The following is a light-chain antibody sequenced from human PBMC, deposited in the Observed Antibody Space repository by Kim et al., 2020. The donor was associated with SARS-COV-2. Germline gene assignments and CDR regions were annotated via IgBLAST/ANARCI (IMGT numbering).Light chain of an antibody. CDR2: KAS. CDR1: QSISSW. J-gene: IGKJ1*01. V-gene: IGKV1-5*03. CDR3: QQYNSYSPT. Sequence: AYVGDRVTITGRASQSISSWLAWYQQKPGKAPKLLIYKASSLESGVPARFSGSGSGTEFTLTISSLQPDDFATYYCQQYNSYSPTFGQGTKVDIK.